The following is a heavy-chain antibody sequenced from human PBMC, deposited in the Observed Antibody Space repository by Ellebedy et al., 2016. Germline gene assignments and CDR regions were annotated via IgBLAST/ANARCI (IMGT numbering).Heavy chain of an antibody. Sequence: GGSLRLXXAASGFTLSSYGMHWVRQAPGKGLEWVAVISYDGTNQYYADSVKGRFTISRDNSKNSLYLQMNSLRAEDTALYYCAKDYDSSGYHYGAFDYWGQGTLVTVSS. V-gene: IGHV3-30*18. CDR2: ISYDGTNQ. D-gene: IGHD3-22*01. CDR3: AKDYDSSGYHYGAFDY. CDR1: GFTLSSYG. J-gene: IGHJ4*02.